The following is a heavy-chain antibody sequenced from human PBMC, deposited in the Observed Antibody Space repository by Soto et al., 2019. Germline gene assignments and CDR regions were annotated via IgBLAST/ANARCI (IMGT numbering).Heavy chain of an antibody. J-gene: IGHJ6*03. Sequence: SETLSLTCTVCGGSIRSYYWSWSRQPPGKGLEWIGYIYYSGSTNYNPSLKSRVTISVDTSKNQFSLKLSSVTAADTAVYYCARHVGYNWNYGVYYYYYMDVWGNGTTVTVSS. CDR3: ARHVGYNWNYGVYYYYYMDV. CDR1: GGSIRSYY. D-gene: IGHD1-7*01. CDR2: IYYSGST. V-gene: IGHV4-59*08.